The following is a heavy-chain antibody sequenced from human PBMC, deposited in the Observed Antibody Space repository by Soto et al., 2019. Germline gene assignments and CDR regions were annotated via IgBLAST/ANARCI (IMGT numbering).Heavy chain of an antibody. V-gene: IGHV4-59*01. J-gene: IGHJ5*02. Sequence: PSETLSLTCTVSGGSISSYYWSWIRQPPGKGLEWIGYIYYSGSTNYNPSLKSRVTISVDTSKNQFSLKLSSVTAADTAVYYCASARRGGRFDPWGQGTLVTSPQ. CDR1: GGSISSYY. CDR3: ASARRGGRFDP. CDR2: IYYSGST. D-gene: IGHD2-15*01.